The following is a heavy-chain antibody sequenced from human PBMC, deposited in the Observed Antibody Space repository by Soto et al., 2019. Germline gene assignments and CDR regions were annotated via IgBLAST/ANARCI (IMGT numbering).Heavy chain of an antibody. D-gene: IGHD2-21*02. Sequence: VQLVESGGGVVQPGRSLRLSCAPSGFSFSDFGMHWVRQAPGKGLEWVAAISHDGSNQYYGDSVKGRFSISRDHSNNSLYLQMNNLKVEDSAIYFCAKETRSRAVTATRVNGMDVWGQGTTVTVSS. J-gene: IGHJ6*02. V-gene: IGHV3-30*18. CDR3: AKETRSRAVTATRVNGMDV. CDR1: GFSFSDFG. CDR2: ISHDGSNQ.